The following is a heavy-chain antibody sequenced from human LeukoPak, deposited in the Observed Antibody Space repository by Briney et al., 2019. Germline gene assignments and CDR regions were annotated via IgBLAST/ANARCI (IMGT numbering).Heavy chain of an antibody. V-gene: IGHV1-18*01. J-gene: IGHJ6*03. CDR3: ARDQLTNVLLWFGELLPLAGYYYMDV. D-gene: IGHD3-10*01. CDR2: INAGNGNT. Sequence: ASVKVSCKASGYSSSNYGISWVRQAPGQRLEWMGWINAGNGNTKYSQEFQGRVTITRDTSTSTAYMELRSLRSDDTAVYYCARDQLTNVLLWFGELLPLAGYYYMDVWGKGTTVTVSS. CDR1: GYSSSNYG.